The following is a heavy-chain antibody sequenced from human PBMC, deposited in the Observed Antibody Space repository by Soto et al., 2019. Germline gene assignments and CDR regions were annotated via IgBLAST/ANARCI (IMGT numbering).Heavy chain of an antibody. CDR3: ARSHRELTGSGPLLGY. D-gene: IGHD1-20*01. CDR2: ISAYNGNT. J-gene: IGHJ4*02. Sequence: ASVKVSCKASGYTFTSYGISWVRQAPGQGLEWMGWISAYNGNTNYAQKLQGRVTMTTDTSTSTAYMELRSLRSDDTAVYYCARSHRELTGSGPLLGYWGQGTLVTVSS. CDR1: GYTFTSYG. V-gene: IGHV1-18*01.